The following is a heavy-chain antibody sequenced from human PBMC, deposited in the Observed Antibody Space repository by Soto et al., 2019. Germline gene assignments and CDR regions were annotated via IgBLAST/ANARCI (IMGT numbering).Heavy chain of an antibody. CDR3: ARDRRYYYDSSGYHPEYWYFDL. V-gene: IGHV1-69*01. CDR1: GGTFSSYA. D-gene: IGHD3-22*01. CDR2: IIPIFGTA. Sequence: QVQLVQSGAEVKKPGSSVKVSCKASGGTFSSYAISWVRQAPGQGLEWMGGIIPIFGTANYAQKFQGRVKITADESTSTAYMELSSLRSEDTAVYYCARDRRYYYDSSGYHPEYWYFDLWGRGTLVTVSS. J-gene: IGHJ2*01.